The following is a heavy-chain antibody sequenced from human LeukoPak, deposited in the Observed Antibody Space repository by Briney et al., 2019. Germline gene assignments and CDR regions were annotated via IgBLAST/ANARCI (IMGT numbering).Heavy chain of an antibody. D-gene: IGHD1-26*01. CDR3: ARVSSGSYFGYYYYYMDV. J-gene: IGHJ6*03. CDR2: INSDGSST. CDR1: GFTFSSYW. V-gene: IGHV3-74*01. Sequence: GSLRLSCAASGFTFSSYWMHWVRQAPGKGLVWVSRINSDGSSTSYADSVKGRFTISRDNAKNTLYLQMNSLRAEDMAVYYCARVSSGSYFGYYYYYMDVWGKGTTVTVSS.